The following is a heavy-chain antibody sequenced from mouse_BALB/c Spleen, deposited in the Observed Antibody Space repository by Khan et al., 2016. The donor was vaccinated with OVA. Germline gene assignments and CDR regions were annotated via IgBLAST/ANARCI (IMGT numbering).Heavy chain of an antibody. Sequence: QVQLKQSGAELVKPGASVWLSCKASGYSFTSYYLYWVKQRPGQGLEWIGDINPSNGGTNFNEKLKTKATLTVDKSSSTAYMQLSSLTSEDSAVYYCTRSGYGAFAYWGQGTLVTVSA. CDR1: GYSFTSYY. D-gene: IGHD1-1*02. V-gene: IGHV1S81*02. CDR3: TRSGYGAFAY. CDR2: INPSNGGT. J-gene: IGHJ3*01.